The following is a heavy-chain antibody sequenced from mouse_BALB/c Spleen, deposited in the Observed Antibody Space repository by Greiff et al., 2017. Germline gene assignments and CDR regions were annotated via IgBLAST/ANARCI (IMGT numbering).Heavy chain of an antibody. Sequence: EVKLMESGGGLVQPGGSRKLSCAASGFTFSSFGMHWVRQAPEKGLEWVAYISSGSSTIYYADTVKGRFTISRDNPKNTLFLQMTSLRSEDTAMYYCARSLYGSSGGFDYWGQGTTLTVSS. V-gene: IGHV5-17*02. CDR1: GFTFSSFG. CDR2: ISSGSSTI. J-gene: IGHJ2*01. D-gene: IGHD1-1*01. CDR3: ARSLYGSSGGFDY.